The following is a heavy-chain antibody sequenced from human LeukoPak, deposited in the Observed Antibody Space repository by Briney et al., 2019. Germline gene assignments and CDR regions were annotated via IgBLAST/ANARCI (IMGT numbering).Heavy chain of an antibody. J-gene: IGHJ3*02. Sequence: PSETLSLTCAVYGGSFSGYYWSWVRQAPGKGLEWVSAISGSGGSTYYADSVKGRFTISRDNSKNTLYLQMNSLRAEDTAVYYCAKDFQVATIHPGRAFDIWGQGTMVTVSS. V-gene: IGHV3-23*01. CDR2: ISGSGGST. D-gene: IGHD5-24*01. CDR3: AKDFQVATIHPGRAFDI. CDR1: GGSFSGYY.